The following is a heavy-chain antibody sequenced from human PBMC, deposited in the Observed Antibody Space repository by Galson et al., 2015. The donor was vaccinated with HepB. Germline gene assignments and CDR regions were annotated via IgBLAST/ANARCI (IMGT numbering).Heavy chain of an antibody. V-gene: IGHV1-2*06. Sequence: SVKVSCKASGYTFTGYYMHWVRQAPGQGLEWMGRINPNSGGTNYAQKFQGRVTMTRYTSISTAYMELSRLRSDDTAVYYCARDWVVAATAYYYRDVCGKVTTFTVSS. CDR2: INPNSGGT. D-gene: IGHD2-15*01. CDR1: GYTFTGYY. J-gene: IGHJ6*03. CDR3: ARDWVVAATAYYYRDV.